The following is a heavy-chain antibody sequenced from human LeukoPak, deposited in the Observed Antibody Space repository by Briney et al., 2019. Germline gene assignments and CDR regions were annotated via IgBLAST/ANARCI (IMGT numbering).Heavy chain of an antibody. CDR2: INHSGST. V-gene: IGHV4-34*01. D-gene: IGHD6-19*01. CDR3: ARDSAGTSPFDY. CDR1: GGSFSGYY. Sequence: SETLSLTCAVYGGSFSGYYWSWIRQPPGMGLEWIGEINHSGSTNYNPSLKSRVTISVDTSKNQFSLKLSSVTAADTAVYYCARDSAGTSPFDYWGQGTLVTVSS. J-gene: IGHJ4*02.